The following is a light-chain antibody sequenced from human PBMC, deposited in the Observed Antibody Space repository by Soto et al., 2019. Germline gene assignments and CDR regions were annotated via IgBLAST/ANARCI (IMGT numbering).Light chain of an antibody. CDR1: QSVGGN. CDR3: QQYNNWPLYT. J-gene: IGKJ2*01. V-gene: IGKV3-15*01. Sequence: EIVMTQSPATLSVSPGERATLSCRASQSVGGNLAWYQQRPGRAPRLLIYDASTRATDIPARFSGSGSGTEFTLTISSLQSEDFALYYCQQYNNWPLYTFGQGTKLRSN. CDR2: DAS.